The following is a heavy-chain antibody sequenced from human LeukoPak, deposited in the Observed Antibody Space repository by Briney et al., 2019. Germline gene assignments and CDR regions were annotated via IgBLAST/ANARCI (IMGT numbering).Heavy chain of an antibody. Sequence: SETLSLTCAVYGGSFSGYYWSWIRQPPGKGLEWIGEIKHSGSTNYNPSLKSRVTMSVDTSKNQFSLEVSSVTAADTAVYYCARGSPVVGLNYWGQGSLVTVSS. CDR1: GGSFSGYY. V-gene: IGHV4-34*01. CDR3: ARGSPVVGLNY. CDR2: IKHSGST. D-gene: IGHD2-15*01. J-gene: IGHJ4*02.